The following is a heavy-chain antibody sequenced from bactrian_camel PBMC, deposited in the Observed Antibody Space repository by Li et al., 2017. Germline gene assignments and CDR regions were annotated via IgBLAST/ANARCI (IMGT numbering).Heavy chain of an antibody. V-gene: IGHV3S53*01. D-gene: IGHD5*01. CDR3: AVTRPFPSTRVGCLDPGQYPY. CDR1: GWTYRTYC. CDR2: IDVDGAT. Sequence: HVQLVESGGGSVQPGGSLRLSCAASGWTYRTYCMAWFRQAPGKEREGVASIDVDGATNYAAGVKGRFTISKDTTANILILQMSSLKPEDTAMYYCAVTRPFPSTRVGCLDPGQYPYWGQGTQVTVS. J-gene: IGHJ4*01.